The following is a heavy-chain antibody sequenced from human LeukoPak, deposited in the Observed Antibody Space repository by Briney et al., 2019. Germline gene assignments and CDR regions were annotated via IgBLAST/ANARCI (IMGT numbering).Heavy chain of an antibody. Sequence: ASVKVSCKASGYTFTGYYMHWVRQAPGQGLEWMGWINPNSGGTNYAQKFQGRVTMTRDTSIGTAYMELSRLRSDDKAVYYCASGSYDRDAFDIWGQGTMVTFSS. V-gene: IGHV1-2*02. CDR1: GYTFTGYY. CDR3: ASGSYDRDAFDI. CDR2: INPNSGGT. J-gene: IGHJ3*02. D-gene: IGHD1-26*01.